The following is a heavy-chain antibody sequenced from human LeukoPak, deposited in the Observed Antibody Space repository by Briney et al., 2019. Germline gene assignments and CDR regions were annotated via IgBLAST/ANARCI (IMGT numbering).Heavy chain of an antibody. CDR1: EFSVGSNY. CDR2: IYYSGST. V-gene: IGHV4-39*01. Sequence: GSLRLSCAASEFSVGSNYMTWVRQPPGKGLEWIGSIYYSGSTYYNPSLKSRVTISVDTSKNQFSLKLSSVTAADTAVYYCARRYYEWRTFDYWGQGTLVTVSS. CDR3: ARRYYEWRTFDY. D-gene: IGHD3-22*01. J-gene: IGHJ4*02.